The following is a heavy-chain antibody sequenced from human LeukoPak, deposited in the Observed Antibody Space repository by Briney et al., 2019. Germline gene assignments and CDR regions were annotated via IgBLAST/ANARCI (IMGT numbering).Heavy chain of an antibody. D-gene: IGHD3-3*01. CDR2: IKQDGSEK. J-gene: IGHJ5*02. CDR1: GFTFSSYW. CDR3: ATVAGRYYDFWSGNHGPGGFDP. Sequence: GGSLRLSCAASGFTFSSYWMSWVRQAPGKGLEWVANIKQDGSEKYYVDSVKGRFTISRDNAKNSLYLQMNSLRAEDTAVYYCATVAGRYYDFWSGNHGPGGFDPWGQGTLVTVSS. V-gene: IGHV3-7*01.